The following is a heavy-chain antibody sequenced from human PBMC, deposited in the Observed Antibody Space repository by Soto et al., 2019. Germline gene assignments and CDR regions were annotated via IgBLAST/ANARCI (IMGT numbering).Heavy chain of an antibody. J-gene: IGHJ4*02. V-gene: IGHV1-8*01. D-gene: IGHD6-13*01. Sequence: ASLKVSCKASGYTFTSYDINWVRQATGQGLEWMGWMNPNSGNTGYAQKFQGRVTMTRNTSISTAYMELSSLRSEDTAVYYCARGSTGYSSSWYRYRGQGTLVTVSS. CDR2: MNPNSGNT. CDR3: ARGSTGYSSSWYRY. CDR1: GYTFTSYD.